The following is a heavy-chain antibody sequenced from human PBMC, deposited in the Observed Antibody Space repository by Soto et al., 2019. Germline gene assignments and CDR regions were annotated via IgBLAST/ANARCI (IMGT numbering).Heavy chain of an antibody. V-gene: IGHV4-4*02. CDR3: ARHSSYYYDSSAYYDS. CDR1: GAPISTGNW. Sequence: QVHLQESGPGLVQSSGTLSLTYGVSGAPISTGNWWTWVRQPPGKGLEWIGEIYHGGNTNYRPSLKSRVTISVDKAKNQFSLRLSSVTAADTAVYYCARHSSYYYDSSAYYDSWGQGALVTVSS. D-gene: IGHD3-22*01. J-gene: IGHJ5*01. CDR2: IYHGGNT.